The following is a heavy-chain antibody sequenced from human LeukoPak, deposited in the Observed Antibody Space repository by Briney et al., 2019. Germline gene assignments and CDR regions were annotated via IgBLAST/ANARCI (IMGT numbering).Heavy chain of an antibody. CDR3: ARGFEWGYYPSGVDY. CDR1: GGSISSYY. V-gene: IGHV4-59*01. J-gene: IGHJ4*02. D-gene: IGHD3-22*01. CDR2: IYYSGST. Sequence: SETLSLTCTVSGGSISSYYWSWIRQPPGKGLEWIGYIYYSGSTNYNPSLKSRVTISVDTSKNQFSLKLSSVTAADTAVYYCARGFEWGYYPSGVDYWGQGTLVTVSS.